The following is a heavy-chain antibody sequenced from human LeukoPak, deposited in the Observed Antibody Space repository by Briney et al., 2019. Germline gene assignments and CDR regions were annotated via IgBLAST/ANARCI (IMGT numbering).Heavy chain of an antibody. CDR3: ARSGGGWQGGSWEYYFDY. Sequence: SETLSLTCTVSGGSISSYYWSWIRQPPGKGLEWIGYIYYSGSTNYNPSLKSRVTISVDTSKNQFSLKLSSVTAADTAVYYCARSGGGWQGGSWEYYFDYWGQGTLDTVSS. D-gene: IGHD2-15*01. V-gene: IGHV4-59*08. CDR1: GGSISSYY. J-gene: IGHJ4*02. CDR2: IYYSGST.